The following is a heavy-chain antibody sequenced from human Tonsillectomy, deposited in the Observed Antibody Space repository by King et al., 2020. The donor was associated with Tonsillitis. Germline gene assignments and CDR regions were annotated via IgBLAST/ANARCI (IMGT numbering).Heavy chain of an antibody. Sequence: VQLVESGGNLVQPGGSLRLSCAASGFSFSSYWMHWVRQAPGKGLVWVSRIGSDGSSTTYADSVKGRFTISRDNAKNTLYLQMNSLRAEDTAVYYCARDRGYYDSSGYYSVAFDIWGQGTMVTVSS. CDR3: ARDRGYYDSSGYYSVAFDI. D-gene: IGHD3-22*01. CDR2: IGSDGSST. J-gene: IGHJ3*02. CDR1: GFSFSSYW. V-gene: IGHV3-74*01.